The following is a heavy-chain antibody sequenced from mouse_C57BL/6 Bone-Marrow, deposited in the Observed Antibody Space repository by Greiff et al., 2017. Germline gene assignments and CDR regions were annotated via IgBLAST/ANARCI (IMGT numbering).Heavy chain of an antibody. D-gene: IGHD2-2*01. V-gene: IGHV1-63*01. CDR3: ARTFYYGYDAEFAY. J-gene: IGHJ3*01. CDR1: GYTFTNYW. Sequence: QVQLKEPGAELVRPGTSVKMSCKASGYTFTNYWIGWAKQRPGHGLEWIGDIYPGGGYTNYNEKFKGKATLTVDKSSSTAYMQFSSLTSEDSAIYYGARTFYYGYDAEFAYWGQGTLVTVSA. CDR2: IYPGGGYT.